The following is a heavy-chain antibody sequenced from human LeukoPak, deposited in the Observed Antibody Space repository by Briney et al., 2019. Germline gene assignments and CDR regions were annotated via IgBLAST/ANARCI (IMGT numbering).Heavy chain of an antibody. D-gene: IGHD6-6*01. CDR1: GFTFSSYA. V-gene: IGHV3-23*01. Sequence: HPGGSLRLSCAASGFTFSSYAMSWVRQAPGKGLEWVSAISGSGGSTYYADSVKGRFTISRDNSKNTLYLQMNSLRAEDTAVYYCAKDRRSIPATIDYWGQGTLVTVSS. CDR3: AKDRRSIPATIDY. J-gene: IGHJ4*02. CDR2: ISGSGGST.